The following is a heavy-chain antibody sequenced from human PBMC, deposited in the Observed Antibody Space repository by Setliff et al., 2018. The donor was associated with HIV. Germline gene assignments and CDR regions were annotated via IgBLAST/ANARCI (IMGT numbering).Heavy chain of an antibody. D-gene: IGHD3-22*01. J-gene: IGHJ3*01. CDR3: AKVAYYFDSTSPDAFDV. CDR1: GGSINSFY. V-gene: IGHV4-59*01. CDR2: FSYNGGS. Sequence: SETLSLTCTVSGGSINSFYWSWIRQPPGKGLEWIGYFSYNGGSNYNPSLKSRATVSVDTSKNQFSLNLSSVTAADTAMYYCAKVAYYFDSTSPDAFDVWGQGTMVTVSS.